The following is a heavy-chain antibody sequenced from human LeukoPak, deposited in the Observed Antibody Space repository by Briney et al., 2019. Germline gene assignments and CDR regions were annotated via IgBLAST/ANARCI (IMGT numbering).Heavy chain of an antibody. CDR3: ARGDSSSWYYFDY. V-gene: IGHV4-39*07. Sequence: KPSETLSLTCTVSGGSVSSSSYYWGWIRQPPGKGLEWIGSIYYSGSTYYNPSLKSRVTISVDTSKNQFSLKLSFVTAADTAVYYCARGDSSSWYYFDYWGQGTLVNVSS. CDR1: GGSVSSSSYY. J-gene: IGHJ4*02. D-gene: IGHD6-13*01. CDR2: IYYSGST.